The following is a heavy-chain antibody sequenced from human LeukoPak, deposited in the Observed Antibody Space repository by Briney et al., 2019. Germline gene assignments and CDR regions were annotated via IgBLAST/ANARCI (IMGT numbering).Heavy chain of an antibody. CDR3: ARGDAFSWDH. J-gene: IGHJ4*02. CDR2: IHPEGNEK. CDR1: GFIFTNFW. V-gene: IGHV3-7*04. Sequence: SGGSLRLSCAVSGFIFTNFWMSWVRQAPGRGLEWVANIHPEGNEKYHVESVKGRFTISRDNTKNLLFLQMNGLRVEDTAVYYCARGDAFSWDHWGQGTLVTVSS.